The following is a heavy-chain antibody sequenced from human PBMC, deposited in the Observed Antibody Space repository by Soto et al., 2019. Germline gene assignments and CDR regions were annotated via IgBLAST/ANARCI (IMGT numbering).Heavy chain of an antibody. CDR3: ARGGNDYVLAFDY. D-gene: IGHD1-1*01. CDR1: GFTFSSYS. J-gene: IGHJ4*02. Sequence: GSLRLSCAASGFTFSSYSMNWVRQAPGKGLEWVSSISSSSSYIYYADSVKGRFTISRDNAKNSLCLQMNSLRAEDTAVYYCARGGNDYVLAFDYWGQGTLVTVSS. CDR2: ISSSSSYI. V-gene: IGHV3-21*01.